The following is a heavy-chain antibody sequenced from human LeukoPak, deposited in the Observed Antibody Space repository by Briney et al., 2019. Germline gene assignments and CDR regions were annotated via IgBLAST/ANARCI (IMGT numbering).Heavy chain of an antibody. CDR2: ISWNSGSI. V-gene: IGHV3-9*01. Sequence: GRSLRLSCAASGFTFDDYAMHWVRQAPGKGLEWVSGISWNSGSIGYADSVKGRFTISRDNAKNSLYLQMNSLRAEDTALYYCAKDPLLGIAAAGHFDYWGQGTLVTVSS. CDR3: AKDPLLGIAAAGHFDY. CDR1: GFTFDDYA. J-gene: IGHJ4*02. D-gene: IGHD6-13*01.